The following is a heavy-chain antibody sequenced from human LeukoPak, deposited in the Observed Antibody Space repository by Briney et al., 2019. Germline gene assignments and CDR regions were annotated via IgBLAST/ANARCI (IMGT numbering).Heavy chain of an antibody. D-gene: IGHD2-2*01. Sequence: ASVKVSCKASGYTFTGYYMHWVRQAPGQGLEWMGWINPNSGGTNYAQKFQGRVTMTRDTSISTAYMELSRLRSGDTAVYYCAGGTEYQLPISPNFDYWGQGTLVTVSS. CDR1: GYTFTGYY. CDR2: INPNSGGT. J-gene: IGHJ4*02. CDR3: AGGTEYQLPISPNFDY. V-gene: IGHV1-2*02.